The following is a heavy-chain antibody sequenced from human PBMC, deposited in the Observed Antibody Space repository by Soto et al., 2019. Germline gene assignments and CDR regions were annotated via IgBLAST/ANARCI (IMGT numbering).Heavy chain of an antibody. CDR3: ASGGGLNYYYYIDV. V-gene: IGHV1-2*04. CDR1: GYTFTGYY. D-gene: IGHD3-3*01. J-gene: IGHJ6*03. Sequence: QVQLVQSGAEVKKPGASVKVSCKASGYTFTGYYMHWMRQAPGQGLEWMGWINPNSGETDYAQNFQGWVSMTRDISISTAYMELSRLKSNDSAVYYGASGGGLNYYYYIDVWGKGTTVTVSS. CDR2: INPNSGET.